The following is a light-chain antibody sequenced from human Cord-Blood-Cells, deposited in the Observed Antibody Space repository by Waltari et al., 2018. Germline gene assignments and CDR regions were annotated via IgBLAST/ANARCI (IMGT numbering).Light chain of an antibody. CDR2: EGS. V-gene: IGLV2-23*01. CDR1: ISHVGSYNL. CDR3: CSYAGSSTYV. J-gene: IGLJ1*01. Sequence: QSALTQPASVSGSPGQSLTISCTATISHVGSYNLVSWSQQPPGKAPKLMIYEGSKRPSGVSNRFSGSKSGNTASLTISGLQAEDEADYYCCSYAGSSTYVFGTGTKVTVL.